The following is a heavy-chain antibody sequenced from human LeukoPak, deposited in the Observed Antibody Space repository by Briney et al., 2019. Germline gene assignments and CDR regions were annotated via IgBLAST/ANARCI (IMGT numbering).Heavy chain of an antibody. D-gene: IGHD6-19*01. J-gene: IGHJ4*02. CDR1: GFTFSSYW. CDR3: ARARWSSTGWFLGY. Sequence: GGSLRLSCAASGFTFSSYWMHWVRQAPGKGLVWVSRVDPQGSDTSYTDSVKGRFTISRDNAKDSLHLQMDNLRAEDTAVYYCARARWSSTGWFLGYWGQGTLVAVSS. V-gene: IGHV3-74*01. CDR2: VDPQGSDT.